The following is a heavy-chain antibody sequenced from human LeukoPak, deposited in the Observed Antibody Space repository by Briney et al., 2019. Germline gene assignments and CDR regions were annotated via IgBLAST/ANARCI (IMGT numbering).Heavy chain of an antibody. CDR1: GYTLTASY. J-gene: IGHJ4*02. CDR2: INPHSGGT. V-gene: IGHV1-2*02. Sequence: ASVKVSCKASGYTLTASYIHWVRQAPGQGLEWMGWINPHSGGTYYAQKFQGRVTMSRDTSISTAYMELSSLRSDDTAVYFCARRYDTSGSLIYWGQGTLVTVSS. CDR3: ARRYDTSGSLIY. D-gene: IGHD3-22*01.